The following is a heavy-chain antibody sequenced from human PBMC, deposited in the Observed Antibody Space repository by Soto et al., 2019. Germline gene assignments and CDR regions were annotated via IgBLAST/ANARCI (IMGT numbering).Heavy chain of an antibody. Sequence: QLQLQESGPGLVKPSETLSLICSVSGVSLGSTNHYWGRIRQPPGKGFERIGIIHNNGQTYYNPARNNRVTVSVDTSQNQFALRLSSVTAADTSVYYCARLPDVMVREFYFDSWGKGTLVTVSS. J-gene: IGHJ4*02. CDR3: ARLPDVMVREFYFDS. D-gene: IGHD3-10*01. CDR1: GVSLGSTNHY. CDR2: IHNNGQT. V-gene: IGHV4-39*01.